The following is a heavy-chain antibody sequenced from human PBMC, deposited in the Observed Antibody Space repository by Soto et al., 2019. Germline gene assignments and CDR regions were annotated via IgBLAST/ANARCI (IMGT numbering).Heavy chain of an antibody. V-gene: IGHV4-61*01. Sequence: SETLSLTCTVSGGSVSSVSYYWSWIRQPPGKGLEWIGHIYYSGRTNYNPSLKGRVTISVDTSRNQFSLKLSSVTAADPAVYYCARDRVTTPRFYDYWGQGTLVTVSS. CDR1: GGSVSSVSYY. J-gene: IGHJ4*02. D-gene: IGHD2-21*02. CDR2: IYYSGRT. CDR3: ARDRVTTPRFYDY.